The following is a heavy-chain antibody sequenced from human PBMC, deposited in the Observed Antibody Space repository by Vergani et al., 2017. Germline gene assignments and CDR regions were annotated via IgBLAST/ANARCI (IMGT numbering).Heavy chain of an antibody. D-gene: IGHD3-16*01. V-gene: IGHV3-9*01. CDR3: VKDNDYDADRPFDL. J-gene: IGHJ2*01. CDR1: GFTFQAFA. Sequence: VEAGGGLVQPGGSLRLSCTASGFTFQAFAFHWVRQVSGRGLEWVSGIDRNYGVKNGNSFEGRFSISRDNAKMAVFLQMNNLRHEDTALYFGVKDNDYDADRPFDLWGSGTLVTVSS. CDR2: IDRNYGVK.